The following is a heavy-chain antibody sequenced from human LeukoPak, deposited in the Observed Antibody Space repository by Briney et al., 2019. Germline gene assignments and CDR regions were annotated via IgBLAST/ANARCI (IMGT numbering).Heavy chain of an antibody. Sequence: PGGSLRLSCAASGFTFTSYSMNWVRQPPGKGLEWVSAITGSGGTSYYADSVKGRFTISRDNSRNTLYLPMNSLRAEDTAVYYCAKRESGWYRADYWGQRTLVTVSS. CDR1: GFTFTSYS. V-gene: IGHV3-23*01. J-gene: IGHJ4*02. CDR3: AKRESGWYRADY. D-gene: IGHD2-15*01. CDR2: ITGSGGTS.